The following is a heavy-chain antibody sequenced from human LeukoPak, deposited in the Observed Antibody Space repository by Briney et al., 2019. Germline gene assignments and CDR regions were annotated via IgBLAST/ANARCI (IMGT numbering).Heavy chain of an antibody. Sequence: SVKVSCKASGGTFSSYAISWVRQAPGQGLEWMGGIIPIFGTANYAQKFQGRVTITADESTSTAYMELSSLRSEDTAVYYCARFNPIGNYDILTGYYYYYYGMDVWGQGTTVTVSS. J-gene: IGHJ6*02. D-gene: IGHD3-9*01. V-gene: IGHV1-69*01. CDR1: GGTFSSYA. CDR2: IIPIFGTA. CDR3: ARFNPIGNYDILTGYYYYYYGMDV.